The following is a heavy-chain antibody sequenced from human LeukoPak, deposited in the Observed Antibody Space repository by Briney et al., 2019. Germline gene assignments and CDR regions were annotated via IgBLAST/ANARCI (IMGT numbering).Heavy chain of an antibody. CDR1: GFTFSSYT. Sequence: GGSLRLSCAVSGFTFSSYTLNWVRQAPGKGLEWVSSISSGSSYIYYADSVKGRFTISRDNAKNSLYLQMNSLRAEDTAVYYCARDHIAATTSGICWGQGTLVTVSS. CDR2: ISSGSSYI. CDR3: ARDHIAATTSGIC. V-gene: IGHV3-21*01. D-gene: IGHD5-12*01. J-gene: IGHJ4*02.